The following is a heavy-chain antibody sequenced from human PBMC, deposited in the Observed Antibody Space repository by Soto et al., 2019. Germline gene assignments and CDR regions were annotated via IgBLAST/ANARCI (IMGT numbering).Heavy chain of an antibody. J-gene: IGHJ5*02. CDR2: INHSGSP. D-gene: IGHD4-17*01. CDR1: GGSFKNFY. V-gene: IGHV4-34*01. Sequence: QVQLQQWGAGLLKPSETLSLTCAVNGGSFKNFYWSWISQPPGKGLEWIGEINHSGSPNYNPSLKSRGTISGDTSKNQVSRRLRSVTAADTAVYYCARGSDYVGSRNWFGPWGQGTLVSVSS. CDR3: ARGSDYVGSRNWFGP.